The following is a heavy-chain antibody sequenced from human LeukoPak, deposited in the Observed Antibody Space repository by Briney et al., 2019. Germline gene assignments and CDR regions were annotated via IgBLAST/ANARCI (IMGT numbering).Heavy chain of an antibody. D-gene: IGHD2-2*01. J-gene: IGHJ5*02. CDR3: AREDCSSTSCYASQGNWFDP. CDR1: GYTFTNHY. V-gene: IGHV1-69*13. CDR2: IIPIFGTA. Sequence: ASVKVSCKASGYTFTNHYMYWVRQAPGQGLEWMGGIIPIFGTANYAQKFQGRVTITADESTSTAYMELSSLRSEDTAVYYCAREDCSSTSCYASQGNWFDPWGQGTLVTVSS.